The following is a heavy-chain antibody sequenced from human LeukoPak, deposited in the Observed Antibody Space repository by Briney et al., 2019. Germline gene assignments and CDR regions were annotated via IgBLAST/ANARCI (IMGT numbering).Heavy chain of an antibody. CDR1: GFTFSSYG. D-gene: IGHD6-13*01. Sequence: GGSLRLSCAASGFTFSSYGMHWVRQAPGKGLEWVAFIRYDGSNKYYADSVKGRFTISRDNSKNTLYLQMNSLRAEDTAVYYCARPTRGGVAVVGNSVDQWGLGTLVTVSS. J-gene: IGHJ4*02. CDR3: ARPTRGGVAVVGNSVDQ. V-gene: IGHV3-30*02. CDR2: IRYDGSNK.